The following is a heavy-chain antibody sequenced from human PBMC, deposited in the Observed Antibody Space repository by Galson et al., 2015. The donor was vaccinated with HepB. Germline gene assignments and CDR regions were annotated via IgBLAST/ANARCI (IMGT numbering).Heavy chain of an antibody. J-gene: IGHJ4*02. CDR1: GFTFSSHA. D-gene: IGHD3-3*01. CDR3: ARGQYYDLWSGYFRPVDY. CDR2: ISYDGSKT. V-gene: IGHV3-30*04. Sequence: SLRLSCAASGFTFSSHAMHWVRQPPGKGLEWVAVISYDGSKTYFADSLKGRFFISRDNSNNTLHLQMHSLRADDTALYYCARGQYYDLWSGYFRPVDYGGQGALVTVSS.